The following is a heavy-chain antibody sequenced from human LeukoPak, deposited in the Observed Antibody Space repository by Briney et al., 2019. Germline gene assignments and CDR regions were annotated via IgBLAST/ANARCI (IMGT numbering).Heavy chain of an antibody. V-gene: IGHV3-23*01. CDR3: AKDPDVYAQSYWYFDL. CDR2: ISGSGGST. D-gene: IGHD5/OR15-5a*01. CDR1: GFTFSSYA. Sequence: GGSLRLSCAASGFTFSSYAMSWVRQAPGKGLEWVSAISGSGGSTYYADSVKGRFTISRDNSKNTLYLQMNSLRAEDTAVYYCAKDPDVYAQSYWYFDLWGRGTLVTVSS. J-gene: IGHJ2*01.